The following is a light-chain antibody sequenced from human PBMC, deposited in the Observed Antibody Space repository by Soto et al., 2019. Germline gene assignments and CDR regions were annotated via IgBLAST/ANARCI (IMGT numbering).Light chain of an antibody. J-gene: IGKJ5*01. CDR3: QQSNSLPNT. CDR1: QNIKNY. V-gene: IGKV1-39*01. Sequence: DTQMTQSPSSLSASVGDRVTITCRASQNIKNYLNWYQQKPGKAPKLLIYSVSNLQSGVPSRFSGSVSGTDFTLPISSLQPEDFATYYCQQSNSLPNTFGQGTRLEI. CDR2: SVS.